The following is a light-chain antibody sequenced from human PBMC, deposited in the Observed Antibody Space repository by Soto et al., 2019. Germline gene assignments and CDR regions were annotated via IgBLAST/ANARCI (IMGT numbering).Light chain of an antibody. J-gene: IGKJ1*01. Sequence: EIVMTQSPATLSVSPGERDTLSCRASQSVSSNLAWYQQTPGQAPRLLIYGASTRATGIPARFSGSGSGTEFTLTVSSLQSEDFAVYYCQQYNNWPRTFGQGTKV. CDR3: QQYNNWPRT. CDR1: QSVSSN. V-gene: IGKV3-15*01. CDR2: GAS.